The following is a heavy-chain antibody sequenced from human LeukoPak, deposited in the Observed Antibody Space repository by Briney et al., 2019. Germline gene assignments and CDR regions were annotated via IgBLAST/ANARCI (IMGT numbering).Heavy chain of an antibody. CDR2: INPNSGGR. V-gene: IGHV1-2*02. D-gene: IGHD3-9*01. Sequence: ASVKVSCKASGYTFTGYYMHWVRQAPGQGLEWMGWINPNSGGRNYAQKFQGRVTMTRDTSISTAYMELSRLRSDDTAVYYCARGFDSWSQCDNWGQGTLVTVSS. J-gene: IGHJ4*02. CDR1: GYTFTGYY. CDR3: ARGFDSWSQCDN.